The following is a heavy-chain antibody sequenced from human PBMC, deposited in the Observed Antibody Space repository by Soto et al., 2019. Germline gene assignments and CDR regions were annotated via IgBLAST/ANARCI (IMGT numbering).Heavy chain of an antibody. CDR2: ISLGGTT. CDR3: ARPRPNVGAVYS. D-gene: IGHD3-10*02. CDR1: GYSITSSSF. V-gene: IGHV4-38-2*01. J-gene: IGHJ4*02. Sequence: SETLSLTCAVSGYSITSSSFWGWIRQPPGKGLEWIVSISLGGTTDYDPSLKSRVTISVDTSKNEFSLKLSSVTAADTAVYYCARPRPNVGAVYSWGQGALV.